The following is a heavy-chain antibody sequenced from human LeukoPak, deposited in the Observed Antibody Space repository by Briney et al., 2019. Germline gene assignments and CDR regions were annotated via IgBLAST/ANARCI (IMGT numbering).Heavy chain of an antibody. V-gene: IGHV4-38-2*02. D-gene: IGHD3-10*01. J-gene: IGHJ4*02. CDR1: GYFIRSGFY. Sequence: SETLSLTCTVSGYFIRSGFYWGWIRQPPGKGLEWIGSFYHSGSTYYNPSLESRVTISVDTSKNQFSLKLSSVTAADTAVYYCARIMVRGVYWGQGTLVTVSS. CDR3: ARIMVRGVY. CDR2: FYHSGST.